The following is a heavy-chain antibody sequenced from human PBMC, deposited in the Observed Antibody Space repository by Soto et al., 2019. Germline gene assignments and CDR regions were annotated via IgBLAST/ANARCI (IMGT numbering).Heavy chain of an antibody. D-gene: IGHD6-19*01. CDR3: ARDRIAVADNSGEFDY. CDR1: GFTFSSYA. CDR2: ISYDGSNK. Sequence: QVQLVESGGGVVQRGRSLRLSCAASGFTFSSYAMHWVRQAPGKGLEWVAVISYDGSNKYYADSVKGRFTISRDNSKNTLYLQMNSLRAEDTAVYYCARDRIAVADNSGEFDYWGQGTLVTVSS. J-gene: IGHJ4*02. V-gene: IGHV3-30-3*01.